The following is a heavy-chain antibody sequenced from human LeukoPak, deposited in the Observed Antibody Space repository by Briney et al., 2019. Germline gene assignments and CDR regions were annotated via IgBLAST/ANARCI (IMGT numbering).Heavy chain of an antibody. V-gene: IGHV4-39*07. J-gene: IGHJ3*02. Sequence: PSETLSLTCTVSGGSISSSSYYWGWIRQPPGKGLEWIGSIYYSGSTYYNPSLKSRVTISVDTSKNQFSLKLSSVTAADTAVYYCARLRTYYFDSNTYFIWFDIWGQGTLVPVSS. D-gene: IGHD3-22*01. CDR2: IYYSGST. CDR1: GGSISSSSYY. CDR3: ARLRTYYFDSNTYFIWFDI.